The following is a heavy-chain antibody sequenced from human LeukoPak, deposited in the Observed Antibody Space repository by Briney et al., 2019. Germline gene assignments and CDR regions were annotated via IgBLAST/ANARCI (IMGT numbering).Heavy chain of an antibody. CDR3: ARGSSGYFFDL. CDR2: ISKGGGGT. D-gene: IGHD3-22*01. CDR1: GFIFNNYG. Sequence: GGSLRLSCAAWGFIFNNYGVVWVRRSPGEGMEWVSAISKGGGGTTYADCVRGGFPFSRDNSKNTLFLHMESVRAEDTPIYYSARGSSGYFFDLWGQGTLVT. V-gene: IGHV3-23*01. J-gene: IGHJ5*02.